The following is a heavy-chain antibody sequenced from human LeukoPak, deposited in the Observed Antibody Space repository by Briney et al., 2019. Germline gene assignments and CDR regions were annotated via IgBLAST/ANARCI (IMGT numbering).Heavy chain of an antibody. CDR3: ARIPLNLQDF. CDR1: GYTFTGYY. V-gene: IGHV1-2*02. J-gene: IGHJ4*02. Sequence: GASVKVSCKASGYTFTGYYIHWVRQAPGQGLEWMGWINPNSGDTHYAQEFQGRVAMTSDTSISTAYMDLSSLKSDDTALYCCARIPLNLQDFWGQGTLVTVSS. CDR2: INPNSGDT.